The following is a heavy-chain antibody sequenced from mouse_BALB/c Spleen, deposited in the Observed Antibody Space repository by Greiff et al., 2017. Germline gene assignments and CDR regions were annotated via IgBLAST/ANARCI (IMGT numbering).Heavy chain of an antibody. J-gene: IGHJ4*01. V-gene: IGHV1-69*02. CDR3: TRTPYYGSSHYYAMDY. D-gene: IGHD1-1*01. CDR1: GYTFTSYW. Sequence: QVHVKQPGAELVRPGASVKLSCKASGYTFTSYWINWVKQRPGQGLEWIGNIYPSDSYTNYNQKFKDKATLTVDKSSSTAYMQLSSTTSEDSAVYYCTRTPYYGSSHYYAMDYWGEGTSVTVSS. CDR2: IYPSDSYT.